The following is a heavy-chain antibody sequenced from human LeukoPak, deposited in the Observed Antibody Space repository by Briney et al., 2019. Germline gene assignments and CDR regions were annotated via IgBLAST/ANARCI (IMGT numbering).Heavy chain of an antibody. CDR3: ARQGPSSDSSGFYYGGLDY. CDR2: IYPGDSDT. V-gene: IGHV5-51*01. J-gene: IGHJ4*02. CDR1: GYSFTNFW. Sequence: GESLKISCKGSGYSFTNFWIGWVRQMPGKGLEWMGIIYPGDSDTRYSPSFQGQVTISADKSIRTAYLQWSSLKASDTAIYYCARQGPSSDSSGFYYGGLDYWGQGTLVTVSS. D-gene: IGHD3-22*01.